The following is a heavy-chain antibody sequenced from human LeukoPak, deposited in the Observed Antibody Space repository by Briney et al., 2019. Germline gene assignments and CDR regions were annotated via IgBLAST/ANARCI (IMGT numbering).Heavy chain of an antibody. CDR2: MNPNNGDT. V-gene: IGHV1-8*01. D-gene: IGHD6-19*01. CDR3: ARGRIRYDDYSSGWFVFFEF. CDR1: GYDFTRYD. J-gene: IGHJ4*02. Sequence: ASVKVSCKASGYDFTRYDINWVRLAPGQGLEWMGWMNPNNGDTGYAQNFQGRVTMTRDTSMNTAYMELSSLRSEDTALYYCARGRIRYDDYSSGWFVFFEFWGQGSPVTVSS.